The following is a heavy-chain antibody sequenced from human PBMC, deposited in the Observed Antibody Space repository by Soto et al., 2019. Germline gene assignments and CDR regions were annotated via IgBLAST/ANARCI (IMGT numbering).Heavy chain of an antibody. CDR2: IFSAGST. CDR1: GFTVSNTY. CDR3: ARGAGGNSWRSPTFDS. J-gene: IGHJ4*02. D-gene: IGHD5-18*01. V-gene: IGHV3-66*01. Sequence: GGSLRLSCAASGFTVSNTYMTWVRQAPGRGLDWVSIIFSAGSTYYADSVRGRFTISRDNSKNTLYLQMSSLRAEDTAIYYCARGAGGNSWRSPTFDSWGQGT.